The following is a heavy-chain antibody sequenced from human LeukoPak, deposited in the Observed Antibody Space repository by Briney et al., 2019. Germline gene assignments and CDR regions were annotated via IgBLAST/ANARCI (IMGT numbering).Heavy chain of an antibody. CDR1: GFTFSSYA. D-gene: IGHD5/OR15-5a*01. Sequence: YPGGSLRPSCAASGFTFSSYAMHWVRQAPGKGLEWVAVISYDGSNKYYADSVKGRFTISRDNSKNTLYLQMNSLRAEDTAVYYCARESRTDAFDIWGQGTMVTVSS. V-gene: IGHV3-30*04. J-gene: IGHJ3*02. CDR3: ARESRTDAFDI. CDR2: ISYDGSNK.